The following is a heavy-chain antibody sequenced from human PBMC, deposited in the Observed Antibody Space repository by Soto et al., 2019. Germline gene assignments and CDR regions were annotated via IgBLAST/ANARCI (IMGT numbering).Heavy chain of an antibody. D-gene: IGHD3-10*01. V-gene: IGHV3-7*03. CDR2: IKQDGSEK. CDR1: GFTFSSYW. Sequence: EVQLVESGGGLVQPGGSLRLSCAASGFTFSSYWMSWVRQAPGKGLEWVANIKQDGSEKYYVDSVKGRFTISRDNAKNSLYLQMNSLRAEDTAVYYCARVTAHKRITMVRGVMWFDPWGQGTLVTVSS. J-gene: IGHJ5*02. CDR3: ARVTAHKRITMVRGVMWFDP.